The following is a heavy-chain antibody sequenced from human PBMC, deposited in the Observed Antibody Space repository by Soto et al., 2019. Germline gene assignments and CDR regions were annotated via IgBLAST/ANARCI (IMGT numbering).Heavy chain of an antibody. Sequence: QPGGSLRLSCEASGFTLSSYWMQWVRQAPGKGLVWVSFISSDGTTTYYADSVKGRFTVSRDNAKNTLSLQMNSLRAEDTAVYYCVRDGRNYYGMDVWGQGTTVTVSS. V-gene: IGHV3-74*01. CDR3: VRDGRNYYGMDV. CDR1: GFTLSSYW. CDR2: ISSDGTTT. J-gene: IGHJ6*02.